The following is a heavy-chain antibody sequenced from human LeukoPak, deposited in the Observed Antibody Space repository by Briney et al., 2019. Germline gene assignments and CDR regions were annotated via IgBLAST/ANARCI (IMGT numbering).Heavy chain of an antibody. V-gene: IGHV1-2*02. CDR1: GYTFTGYY. CDR2: INSDSGGT. Sequence: ASVKVSCKASGYTFTGYYMHWVRQAPGQGREWMGWINSDSGGTNYAQKFQGRVTLTSDTSISTAYMELSRLRSDDTAVYYCARDEITVAGTGFDYWGQGTLVAVSS. D-gene: IGHD6-19*01. J-gene: IGHJ4*02. CDR3: ARDEITVAGTGFDY.